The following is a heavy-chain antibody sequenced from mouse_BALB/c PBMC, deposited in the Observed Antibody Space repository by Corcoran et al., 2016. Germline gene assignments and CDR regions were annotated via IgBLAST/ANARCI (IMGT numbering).Heavy chain of an antibody. V-gene: IGHV14-3*02. Sequence: EVQLQQSGAELVKPGASVKLSCTASGFNITDTYMHWVKQRPEQGLEWIGRIDPANGHTKYDPKFQGKATITADTSSNTAYLQLSSLTSEDTAVYYCARWDWYFDVWGAGTTVTVSS. CDR2: IDPANGHT. CDR3: ARWDWYFDV. CDR1: GFNITDTY. J-gene: IGHJ1*01.